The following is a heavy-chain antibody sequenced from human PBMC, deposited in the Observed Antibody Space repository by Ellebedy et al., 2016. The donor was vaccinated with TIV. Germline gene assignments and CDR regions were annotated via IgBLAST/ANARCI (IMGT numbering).Heavy chain of an antibody. V-gene: IGHV1-46*04. D-gene: IGHD1-26*01. CDR2: MNPTGGRT. CDR3: ARGDNTFYAYSGSSDFDY. CDR1: GYTFTSNY. Sequence: ASVKVSCKASGYTFTSNYMHWVRQAPGQGLEWMGIMNPTGGRTSYAQKLQGRVTMTRDTSTSTVYMELSSLRSEDTAVYYCARGDNTFYAYSGSSDFDYWGQGTLVTVSS. J-gene: IGHJ4*02.